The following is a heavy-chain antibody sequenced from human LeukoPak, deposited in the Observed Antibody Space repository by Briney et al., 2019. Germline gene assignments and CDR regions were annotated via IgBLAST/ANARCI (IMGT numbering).Heavy chain of an antibody. D-gene: IGHD2-2*01. J-gene: IGHJ5*02. Sequence: PSETLSLTCTVSGGSISSYYWSWIRQPAGKGLEWIGRIYTSGSTNYNPSLKSRVTMSVDTSKNQFSLKLSSVTAADPAVYYRARDGVVPAAMGRSWFDPWGQGTLVTVSS. CDR2: IYTSGST. V-gene: IGHV4-4*07. CDR3: ARDGVVPAAMGRSWFDP. CDR1: GGSISSYY.